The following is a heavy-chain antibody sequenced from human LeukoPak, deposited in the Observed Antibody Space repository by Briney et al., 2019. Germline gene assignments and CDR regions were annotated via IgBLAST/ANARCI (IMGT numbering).Heavy chain of an antibody. CDR3: ARLYDSSGYYYPFDY. CDR1: GGSISSYY. Sequence: MASETLSLTCTVSGGSISSYYWSWIRQPPGKGLEWIGYIYYSGSTNYNPSLKSRVTISVDTSKNHFSLKLSSVTAADTAVYYCARLYDSSGYYYPFDYWGQGTLVTVSS. V-gene: IGHV4-59*08. CDR2: IYYSGST. J-gene: IGHJ4*02. D-gene: IGHD3-22*01.